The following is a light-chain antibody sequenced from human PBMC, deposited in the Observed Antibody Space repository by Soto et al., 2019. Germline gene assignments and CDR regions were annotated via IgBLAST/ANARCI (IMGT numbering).Light chain of an antibody. CDR1: QSVLFVSNNKNF. V-gene: IGKV4-1*01. Sequence: VLTQSPDSLAVSLGGRATIHCRSNQSVLFVSNNKNFLAWYQQKPGQPPKLFLNWASTRESGVPDRFIGGGSGTEFTLTISSLHAEDVAVYYCQQFFHAPTFGQRTKVEI. CDR3: QQFFHAPT. CDR2: WAS. J-gene: IGKJ1*01.